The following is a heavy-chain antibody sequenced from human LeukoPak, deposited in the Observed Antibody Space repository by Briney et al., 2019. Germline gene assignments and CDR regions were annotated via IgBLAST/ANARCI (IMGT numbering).Heavy chain of an antibody. CDR1: GGSISRYY. Sequence: SETLSLTCTVSGGSISRYYWSWIRQPPGKGLEWIGYIYYSGSTNYNPSLKSRVTISVDTSKNQFSLKLSSVTAADTAVYYCARDDMVRGDLAFDYWGQGTLVTVSS. CDR3: ARDDMVRGDLAFDY. CDR2: IYYSGST. D-gene: IGHD3-10*01. J-gene: IGHJ4*02. V-gene: IGHV4-59*13.